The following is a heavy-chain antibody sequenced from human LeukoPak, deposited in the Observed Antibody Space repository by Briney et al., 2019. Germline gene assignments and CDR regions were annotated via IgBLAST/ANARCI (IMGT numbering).Heavy chain of an antibody. D-gene: IGHD3-9*01. CDR3: AKDLGYDILTGLYAFDI. Sequence: GGSLRLSCAASGFTFSSYAMSWVRQAPGKGLEWVSAISGSGGSTYYADSVKGRFTISRDNSKNTLYLRMNSLRAEDTAVYYCAKDLGYDILTGLYAFDIWGQGTMVTVSS. V-gene: IGHV3-23*01. J-gene: IGHJ3*02. CDR2: ISGSGGST. CDR1: GFTFSSYA.